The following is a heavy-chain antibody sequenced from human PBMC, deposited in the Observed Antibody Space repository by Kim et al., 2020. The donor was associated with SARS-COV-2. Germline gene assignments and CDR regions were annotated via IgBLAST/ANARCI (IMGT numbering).Heavy chain of an antibody. CDR1: GFTFDDYA. D-gene: IGHD3-10*01. Sequence: GGSLRLSCAASGFTFDDYAMHWVRQAPGKGLEWVSGISWNSGSIGYADSVKGRFTISRDNAKNSLYLQMNSLRAEDTALYYCAKSLWFGELLPINYYYYYMDVWGKGTTVTVSS. CDR2: ISWNSGSI. V-gene: IGHV3-9*01. J-gene: IGHJ6*03. CDR3: AKSLWFGELLPINYYYYYMDV.